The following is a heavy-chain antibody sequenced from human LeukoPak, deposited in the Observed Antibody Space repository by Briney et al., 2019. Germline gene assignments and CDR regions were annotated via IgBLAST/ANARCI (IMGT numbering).Heavy chain of an antibody. CDR2: IRGST. CDR3: AKDLGGSTDY. J-gene: IGHJ4*02. CDR1: GFTFNNYA. Sequence: GGSLRLSCAASGFTFNNYAVSWVRQAPGKGLEWVSLIRGSTYYADSVKGRFTISRDNSQKTVYLQMNSLRAEDTALYYCAKDLGGSTDYWSQGTLVTVSS. D-gene: IGHD5-12*01. V-gene: IGHV3-23*01.